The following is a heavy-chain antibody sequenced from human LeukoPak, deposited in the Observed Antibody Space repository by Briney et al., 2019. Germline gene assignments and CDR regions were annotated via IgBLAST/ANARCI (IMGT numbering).Heavy chain of an antibody. CDR1: GFTFSSYW. J-gene: IGHJ6*03. V-gene: IGHV3-7*01. Sequence: GGSLRLSCAASGFTFSSYWMSWVRQAPGKGLEWVANIKQDGSEKYYVDSVKGRFTISRDNAKNSLYLQMNSLRAEDTAVYYCARAWGYCSSTSCYTLEAYYMDVWGKGTTVTVSS. CDR3: ARAWGYCSSTSCYTLEAYYMDV. CDR2: IKQDGSEK. D-gene: IGHD2-2*02.